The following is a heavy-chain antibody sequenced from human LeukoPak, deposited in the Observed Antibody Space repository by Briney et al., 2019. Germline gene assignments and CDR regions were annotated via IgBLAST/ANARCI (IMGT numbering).Heavy chain of an antibody. CDR1: GFTFSSYW. Sequence: MAGGSLRLSCAASGFTFSSYWMSWSRQAPGKGLEWVSYISSSGTTIYYPDSVKGRFTMSRDNAKNSLYLQMNSLRAEDTAVYYCARAKFDSSYYYYRGFDIWGQGTMVTVSS. V-gene: IGHV3-11*04. D-gene: IGHD3-22*01. J-gene: IGHJ3*02. CDR3: ARAKFDSSYYYYRGFDI. CDR2: ISSSGTTI.